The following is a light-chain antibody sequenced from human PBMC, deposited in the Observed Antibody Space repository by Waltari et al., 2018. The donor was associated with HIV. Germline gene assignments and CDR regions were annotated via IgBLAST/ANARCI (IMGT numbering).Light chain of an antibody. CDR3: QQSYSTHWT. J-gene: IGKJ1*01. V-gene: IGKV1-39*01. CDR1: QSISSY. Sequence: DIQMTQSQSSLSASVGDRVTITCRASQSISSYLNWYQQKPGKAPKFLIYAASSLQSGVPSRFSGSGSGTDFTLTISSLQPEDFATYYCQQSYSTHWTFGQGTKVEIK. CDR2: AAS.